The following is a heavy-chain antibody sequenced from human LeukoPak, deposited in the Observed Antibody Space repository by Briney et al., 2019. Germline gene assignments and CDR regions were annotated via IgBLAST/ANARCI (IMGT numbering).Heavy chain of an antibody. V-gene: IGHV3-30-3*01. CDR2: ISYDGSNK. CDR3: ARDYYDERHVRSGVFDY. Sequence: GGSLRLSCAASGFTFSSYAMHCVRQAPGKGLEWVAVISYDGSNKYYADSVKGRFTISRDNSKNTLYLQMNSLRAEDTAVYYCARDYYDERHVRSGVFDYWGQGTLVTVSS. D-gene: IGHD3-22*01. J-gene: IGHJ4*02. CDR1: GFTFSSYA.